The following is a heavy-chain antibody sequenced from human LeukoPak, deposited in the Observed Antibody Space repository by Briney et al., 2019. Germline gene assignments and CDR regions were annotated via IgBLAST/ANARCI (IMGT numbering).Heavy chain of an antibody. Sequence: GGSLRLSCAASGFTFSSYAMSWVRQAPGKGPEWVSAISGSGGSTYYADSVKGRFTISRDNSKNTLYLQMNSLRAEDTAVYYCAKDADLGYDFWSGYFSFDYWGQGTLVTVSS. CDR2: ISGSGGST. V-gene: IGHV3-23*01. CDR1: GFTFSSYA. D-gene: IGHD3-3*01. J-gene: IGHJ4*02. CDR3: AKDADLGYDFWSGYFSFDY.